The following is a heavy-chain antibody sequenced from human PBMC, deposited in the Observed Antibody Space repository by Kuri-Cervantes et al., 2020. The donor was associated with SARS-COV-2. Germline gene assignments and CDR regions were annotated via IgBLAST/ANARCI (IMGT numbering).Heavy chain of an antibody. D-gene: IGHD6-19*01. CDR1: GGSISSYY. V-gene: IGHV4-4*07. J-gene: IGHJ2*01. CDR3: VRHRVSIAVAGDWYFDL. Sequence: SETLSLTCTVSGGSISSYYWSWIRQPAGKGLEWIGRIYTSGSTNYNPSLKSRVTMSVDTSKNQFSLKLSSVTAADTAVYYCVRHRVSIAVAGDWYFDLWGRGTLVTVSS. CDR2: IYTSGST.